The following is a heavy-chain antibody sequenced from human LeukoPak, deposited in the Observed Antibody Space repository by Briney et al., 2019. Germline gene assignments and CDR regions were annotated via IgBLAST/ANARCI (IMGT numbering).Heavy chain of an antibody. J-gene: IGHJ2*01. V-gene: IGHV4-39*01. CDR2: ISNSGST. CDR1: GASISSRPYY. D-gene: IGHD4-17*01. CDR3: ARNPGDYGSWYFDL. Sequence: PSETLSLTCTVSGASISSRPYYWGWIRQPPGKGLEWIGSISNSGSTYYSPSLKSRVTISVDTSKNQFSLKLSFVTAADTAVYYCARNPGDYGSWYFDLWGRGTLVTVSS.